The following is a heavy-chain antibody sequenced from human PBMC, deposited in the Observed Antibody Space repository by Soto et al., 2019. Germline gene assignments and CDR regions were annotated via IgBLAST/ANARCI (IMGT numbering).Heavy chain of an antibody. J-gene: IGHJ3*02. CDR2: ISHDGGST. Sequence: GGSLRLSCSASESTFSNSILHWVRQAPGKGLEYVSAISHDGGSTYYADSVKGRFTISRDNSKNTLYLQMSSLRAEDTAVYYCVRWGARWCAFDIWGQGTTVTVSS. CDR3: VRWGARWCAFDI. D-gene: IGHD1-26*01. CDR1: ESTFSNSI. V-gene: IGHV3-64D*06.